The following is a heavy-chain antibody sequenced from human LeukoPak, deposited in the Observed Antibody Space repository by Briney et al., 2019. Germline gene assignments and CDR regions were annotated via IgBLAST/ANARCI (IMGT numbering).Heavy chain of an antibody. Sequence: QPGGSLRLSCAASGFTVSINYMSWVRQAPGKGLEWVSGISGSGTSTYYADSVKGRFTISRDNSKNTLYLQMNSLRADDTAVYYCATPGQWPVYFDYWGQGTLVTVSS. D-gene: IGHD6-19*01. CDR3: ATPGQWPVYFDY. J-gene: IGHJ4*02. CDR2: ISGSGTST. V-gene: IGHV3-23*01. CDR1: GFTVSINY.